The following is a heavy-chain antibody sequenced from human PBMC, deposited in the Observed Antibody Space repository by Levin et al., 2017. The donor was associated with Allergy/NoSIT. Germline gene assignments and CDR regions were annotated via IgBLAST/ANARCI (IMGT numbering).Heavy chain of an antibody. Sequence: RGESLKISCAASGFIFNSYGMSWVRQAPGKGLQWVSAISGSSRNTYYADSVKGRFTISRDNSKNTLYLQLNSLRAEDTAVYYCAKGVSGKYYMDVWGKGTTVTVSS. CDR1: GFIFNSYG. CDR2: ISGSSRNT. D-gene: IGHD5-12*01. CDR3: AKGVSGKYYMDV. J-gene: IGHJ6*03. V-gene: IGHV3-23*01.